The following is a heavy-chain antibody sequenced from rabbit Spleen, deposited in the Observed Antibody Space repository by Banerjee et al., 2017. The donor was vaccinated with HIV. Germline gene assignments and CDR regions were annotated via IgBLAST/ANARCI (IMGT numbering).Heavy chain of an antibody. CDR1: GFSFSSSYW. Sequence: QEQLEESGGDLVKPEESLTLTCTASGFSFSSSYWIYWVRQAPGKGPEWIACISGGSAKTDYASWSKGRFTISKSSSTTVTLQMTSLTAADTATYFCARRTSGYSGYRLWGPGTLVTVS. CDR3: ARRTSGYSGYRL. D-gene: IGHD7-1*01. CDR2: ISGGSAKT. V-gene: IGHV1S45*01. J-gene: IGHJ2*01.